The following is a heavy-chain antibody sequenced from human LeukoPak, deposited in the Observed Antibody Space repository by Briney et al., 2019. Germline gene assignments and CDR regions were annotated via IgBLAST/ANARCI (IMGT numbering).Heavy chain of an antibody. CDR2: TYYRSKWYN. J-gene: IGHJ4*02. CDR1: GDSVSSNSAA. D-gene: IGHD5-12*01. V-gene: IGHV6-1*01. Sequence: SQTLSLTCASSGDSVSSNSAAWNGIRQSPSRGLEWLGRTYYRSKWYNDYAVSVKSRITLNPDTSKNQFSLQPDSVTPEDTAVYYCARAVDIVATILDYWGQGTLVTVSS. CDR3: ARAVDIVATILDY.